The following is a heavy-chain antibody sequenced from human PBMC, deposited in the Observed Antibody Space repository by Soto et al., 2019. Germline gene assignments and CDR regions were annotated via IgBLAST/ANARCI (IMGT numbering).Heavy chain of an antibody. Sequence: QVQLVKSGAEVKKPGSSVKVSCKASGGTFSSYAISWVRQAPGQGLEWMGGIIPIFGTANYAQKFQGGVTITADESTSTAYMELISLRSDDTAVYYCARVGYCSGGSCLRYDRYFPHWGQGTLVTVSS. D-gene: IGHD2-15*01. V-gene: IGHV1-69*01. CDR2: IIPIFGTA. CDR3: ARVGYCSGGSCLRYDRYFPH. J-gene: IGHJ1*01. CDR1: GGTFSSYA.